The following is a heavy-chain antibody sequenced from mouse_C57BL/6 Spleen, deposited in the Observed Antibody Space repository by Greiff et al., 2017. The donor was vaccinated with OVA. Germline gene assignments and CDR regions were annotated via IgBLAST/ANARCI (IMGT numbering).Heavy chain of an antibody. V-gene: IGHV1-9*01. CDR3: AGSDDYDGAWFAY. CDR1: GYTFTGYW. Sequence: QVQLKQSGAELMKPGASVKLSCKATGYTFTGYWIEWVKQRPGHGLEWIGEILPGSGSTNYNDKFKGKATVTADTSSNTAYMQLSSLTTEDSAIYYCAGSDDYDGAWFAYWGQGTLVTVSA. J-gene: IGHJ3*01. D-gene: IGHD2-4*01. CDR2: ILPGSGST.